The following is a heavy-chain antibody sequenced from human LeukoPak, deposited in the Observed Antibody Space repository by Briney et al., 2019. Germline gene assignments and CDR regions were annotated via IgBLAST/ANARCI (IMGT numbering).Heavy chain of an antibody. Sequence: PGRSLRLSCAASGFTFSSYGIHWVRQAPGKGLEWVAVIWHDGSNKYYADSVKGRFTISRDNSKNTLYLQMNSLRAEDTAVYYCARVSGGYKEFVAGDWGNNWFDPWGQGTLVTVSS. CDR2: IWHDGSNK. V-gene: IGHV3-33*01. CDR1: GFTFSSYG. CDR3: ARVSGGYKEFVAGDWGNNWFDP. D-gene: IGHD5-24*01. J-gene: IGHJ5*02.